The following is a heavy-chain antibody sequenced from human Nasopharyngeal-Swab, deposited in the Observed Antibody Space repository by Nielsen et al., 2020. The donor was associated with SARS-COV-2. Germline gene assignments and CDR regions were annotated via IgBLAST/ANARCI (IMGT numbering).Heavy chain of an antibody. V-gene: IGHV3-73*01. Sequence: GESLKISCAASGFIFSGSAMHWVRQASGKGLEWVGRIGAKDHNYATTYGAAVKGRFTISRDDSKNTAFLQMDSLKTEDTALYYCTTDYYFDYWGQGTLVTVSS. CDR1: GFIFSGSA. CDR2: IGAKDHNYAT. J-gene: IGHJ4*02. CDR3: TTDYYFDY.